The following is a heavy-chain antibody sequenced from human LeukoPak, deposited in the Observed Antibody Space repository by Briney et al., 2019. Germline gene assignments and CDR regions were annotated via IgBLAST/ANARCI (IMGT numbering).Heavy chain of an antibody. Sequence: SETLSLTCTVSGGSISSGSYYWSWIRQPAGKGLEWIGRIYTSGSTNYNPSLKSRVTISVDTSKIQFSLKLRSVTAADTAVYYCARHPGDGSGSYPPVFDSWGQGSLVTVSS. D-gene: IGHD3-10*01. CDR2: IYTSGST. V-gene: IGHV4-61*02. CDR1: GGSISSGSYY. CDR3: ARHPGDGSGSYPPVFDS. J-gene: IGHJ4*02.